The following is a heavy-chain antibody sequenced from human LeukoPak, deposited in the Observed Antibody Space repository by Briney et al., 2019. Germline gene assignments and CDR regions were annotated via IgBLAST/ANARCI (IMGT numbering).Heavy chain of an antibody. D-gene: IGHD2-15*01. Sequence: GGSLRLSCAASGFTFSTYWMSWARQAPGKGLEWVANIKHDGSDRNYVDSVRGRFTISRDNGKNLLHLQMNSLRTEDTAVYYCAKRSGYCSGGSCYDIDYWGQGTLVTVSS. V-gene: IGHV3-7*01. CDR2: IKHDGSDR. CDR1: GFTFSTYW. CDR3: AKRSGYCSGGSCYDIDY. J-gene: IGHJ4*02.